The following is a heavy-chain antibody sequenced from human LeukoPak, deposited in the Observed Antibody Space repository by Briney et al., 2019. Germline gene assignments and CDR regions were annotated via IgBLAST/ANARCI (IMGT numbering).Heavy chain of an antibody. Sequence: ASVKVSCKASGYTFNTYGITWVRQAPGQGLEWMGWINTNTGNPTYAQGFTGRFVFSLDTSVSTAYLQISSLKAEDTAVYYCARAVVPAGGWFDPWGQGTLVTVSS. V-gene: IGHV7-4-1*02. CDR2: INTNTGNP. CDR3: ARAVVPAGGWFDP. D-gene: IGHD2-2*01. CDR1: GYTFNTYG. J-gene: IGHJ5*02.